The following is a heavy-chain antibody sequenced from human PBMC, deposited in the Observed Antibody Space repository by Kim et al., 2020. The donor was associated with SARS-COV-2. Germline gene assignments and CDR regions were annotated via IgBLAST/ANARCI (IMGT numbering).Heavy chain of an antibody. CDR2: ISYDGSNK. D-gene: IGHD2-2*02. CDR3: ARDGDDIVVVPAAIGYYYGMDV. CDR1: GFTFSSYA. Sequence: GGSLRLSCAASGFTFSSYAMHWVRQAPGKGLEWVAVISYDGSNKYYADSVKGRFTISRDNSKNTLYLQMNSLRAEDTAVYYCARDGDDIVVVPAAIGYYYGMDVWGQGTTVTVSS. V-gene: IGHV3-30*04. J-gene: IGHJ6*02.